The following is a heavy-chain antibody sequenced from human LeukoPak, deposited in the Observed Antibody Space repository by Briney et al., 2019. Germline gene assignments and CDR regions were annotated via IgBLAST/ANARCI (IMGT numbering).Heavy chain of an antibody. CDR3: ARGRSTTGTFFIY. CDR1: GYTFTGYY. D-gene: IGHD1-1*01. V-gene: IGHV1-2*02. Sequence: ASVKVSCKASGYTFTGYYMHWVRQAPGQGLEWMGWINPNSGGTNYAQKFQGRVTMTRDTSISTAYMGLSRLRSDDTAVYCCARGRSTTGTFFIYWGQGTLVTVSS. CDR2: INPNSGGT. J-gene: IGHJ4*02.